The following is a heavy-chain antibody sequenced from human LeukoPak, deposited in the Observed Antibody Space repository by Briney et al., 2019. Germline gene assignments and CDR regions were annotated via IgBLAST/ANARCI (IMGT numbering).Heavy chain of an antibody. J-gene: IGHJ5*02. V-gene: IGHV2-5*02. D-gene: IGHD3-10*01. CDR3: GLWFGELFRGWFDP. CDR1: GFSLSTSGGG. Sequence: SGPTLLQPRPTLTLTFTFSGFSLSTSGGGGGWIRQPPGKALEWLGLNYWDDDKRYSPSLKSRHNTTKETSKNQVVLTMTNMDPVDTATYYCGLWFGELFRGWFDPWGQRTLVTVSS. CDR2: NYWDDDK.